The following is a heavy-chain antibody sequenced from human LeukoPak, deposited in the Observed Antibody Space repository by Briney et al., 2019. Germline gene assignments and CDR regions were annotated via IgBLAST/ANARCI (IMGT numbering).Heavy chain of an antibody. CDR1: GGSISSSNYY. J-gene: IGHJ4*02. CDR3: ARVFSVSYFFDY. V-gene: IGHV4-39*01. CDR2: IYYSGST. Sequence: SSETLSLTCTVSGGSISSSNYYWGWIRQPPGKGLEWIGSIYYSGSTHYNPSLKSRVTISVDTSKNQFSLKLSSVTAADTAVYYCARVFSVSYFFDYWGQGTLVTVSS. D-gene: IGHD1-26*01.